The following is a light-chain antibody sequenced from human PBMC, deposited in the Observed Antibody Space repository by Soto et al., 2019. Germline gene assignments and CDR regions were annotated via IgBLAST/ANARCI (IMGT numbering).Light chain of an antibody. Sequence: EIVLTQSPGTLSLSPGERATLSCRASQSVSSTYLAWYQQKPGQAPRLLIYGASSQATGIPDRFSGSGSGTDFTLTIRRMEPEDFAVYYCPHYGSSRWTVGPRTRVDI. V-gene: IGKV3-20*01. CDR1: QSVSSTY. CDR3: PHYGSSRWT. CDR2: GAS. J-gene: IGKJ3*01.